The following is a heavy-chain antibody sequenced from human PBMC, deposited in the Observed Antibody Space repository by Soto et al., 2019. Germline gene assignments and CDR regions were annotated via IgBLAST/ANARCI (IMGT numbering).Heavy chain of an antibody. Sequence: QVQLQESGPGLVKPSQTLSLTCTVSGGSISSGDYYWSWIRQPPGKGLEWIGYIYYSGSTYYNPSLKSRVTISVDTSKNQFSLKLSSVTAADTAVYYCARESLYYDSSGYPDYWGQGTLVTVSS. J-gene: IGHJ4*02. CDR3: ARESLYYDSSGYPDY. V-gene: IGHV4-30-4*01. CDR1: GGSISSGDYY. D-gene: IGHD3-22*01. CDR2: IYYSGST.